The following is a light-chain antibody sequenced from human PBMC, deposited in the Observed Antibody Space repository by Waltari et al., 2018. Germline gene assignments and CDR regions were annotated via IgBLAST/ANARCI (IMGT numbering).Light chain of an antibody. CDR1: QSVGRS. J-gene: IGKJ1*01. CDR3: QHYVRLPAT. Sequence: EIVLTQSPGTLSLSPGERATLACRASQSVGRSLAWYQQKPGQAPRLLIYDASRRATGIPDRFSGSGSGTDFSLTISRLEPEDFAVYYCQHYVRLPATFGQRTKVEI. V-gene: IGKV3-20*01. CDR2: DAS.